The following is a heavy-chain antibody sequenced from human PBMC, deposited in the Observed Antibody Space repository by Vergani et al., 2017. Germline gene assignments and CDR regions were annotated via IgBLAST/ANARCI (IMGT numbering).Heavy chain of an antibody. CDR3: AKDLGTSSGGGWFDP. CDR1: GFTFAGYA. Sequence: EVQLLESGGSLKQPGGSVRLSCAASGFTFAGYAMHWVRQAPGKGLEWVSGISWNSNSIGYADSVKGRFTISRDNAKNSLYLQMNSLRAEDTALYYCAKDLGTSSGGGWFDPWGQGTMVTVSS. V-gene: IGHV3-9*01. D-gene: IGHD6-6*01. J-gene: IGHJ5*02. CDR2: ISWNSNSI.